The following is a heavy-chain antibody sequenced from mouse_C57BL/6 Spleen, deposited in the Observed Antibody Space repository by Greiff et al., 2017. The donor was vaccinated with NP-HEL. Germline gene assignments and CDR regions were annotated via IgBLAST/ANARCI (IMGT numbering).Heavy chain of an antibody. CDR3: ARKDSPYYAMDY. CDR2: INPGSGGT. CDR1: GYAFTNYL. V-gene: IGHV1-54*01. J-gene: IGHJ4*01. D-gene: IGHD3-2*01. Sequence: QVQLKESGAELVRPGTSVKVSCKASGYAFTNYLIEWVKQRPGQGLEWIGVINPGSGGTNYNEKFKGKATLTVDKSSSTAYMQLSSLTSEDSAVYYCARKDSPYYAMDYWGQGTSVTVSS.